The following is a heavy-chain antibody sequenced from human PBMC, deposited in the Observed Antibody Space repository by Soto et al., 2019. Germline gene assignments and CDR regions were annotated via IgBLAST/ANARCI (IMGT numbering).Heavy chain of an antibody. D-gene: IGHD5-12*01. CDR2: ISGSGGST. CDR3: AKVLFGPGYSGYAGFWAFDI. J-gene: IGHJ3*02. CDR1: GFTFSSYA. Sequence: GGSLRLSCAASGFTFSSYAMSWVRQAPGKGLEWVSAISGSGGSTYYADSVKGRFTISRDNSKNTLYLQMNSLRAEDTAVYYCAKVLFGPGYSGYAGFWAFDIWGQGTMVTVSS. V-gene: IGHV3-23*01.